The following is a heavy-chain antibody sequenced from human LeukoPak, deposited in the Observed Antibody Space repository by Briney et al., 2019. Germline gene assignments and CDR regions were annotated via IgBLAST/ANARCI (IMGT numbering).Heavy chain of an antibody. D-gene: IGHD6-19*01. Sequence: SGGSLRFSCAASGFTFSDYYMSWIRQAPGKGLEWVAVIPYDGSNKYYADSVKGRFTISRDNSKNTLYLQMNSLRAEDTAVYYCARDRSSGWYVFLAPDYWGQGTLVTVSS. CDR1: GFTFSDYY. CDR3: ARDRSSGWYVFLAPDY. J-gene: IGHJ4*02. V-gene: IGHV3-30-3*01. CDR2: IPYDGSNK.